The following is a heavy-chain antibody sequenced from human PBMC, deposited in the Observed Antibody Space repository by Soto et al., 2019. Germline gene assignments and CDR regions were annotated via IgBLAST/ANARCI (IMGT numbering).Heavy chain of an antibody. CDR1: GGSLSNYG. J-gene: IGHJ6*02. CDR3: ARGDATKIVVTTYYAMDV. Sequence: QVQLVQSGAEVKKPESSVKVSCKASGGSLSNYGISWVRQAPGQGLEWMGGIIPVFGTANYAQKFQGRVTITADESTSIVYMDVTSLRSEDTAVYYCARGDATKIVVTTYYAMDVWGQGTTVTVSS. V-gene: IGHV1-69*12. CDR2: IIPVFGTA. D-gene: IGHD3-9*01.